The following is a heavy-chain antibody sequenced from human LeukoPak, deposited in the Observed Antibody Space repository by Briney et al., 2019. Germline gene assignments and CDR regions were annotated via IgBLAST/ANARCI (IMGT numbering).Heavy chain of an antibody. CDR2: IIPIFGTA. J-gene: IGHJ4*02. CDR3: WRKAGDCGGGSCYSIDY. Sequence: SVKVSCKAFGGSFSSEAIRWVRQAPGQGLEWMGGIIPIFGTANYAQKFQDRVTITTDESTSTAYMEVSSLRSEDTAVYYCWRKAGDCGGGSCYSIDYWGQGTLVTVSS. CDR1: GGSFSSEA. V-gene: IGHV1-69*05. D-gene: IGHD2-15*01.